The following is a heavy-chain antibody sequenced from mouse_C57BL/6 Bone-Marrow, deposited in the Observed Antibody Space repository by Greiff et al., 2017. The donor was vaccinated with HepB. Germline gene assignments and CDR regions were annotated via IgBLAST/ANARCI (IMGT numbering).Heavy chain of an antibody. CDR2: INPNNGGT. CDR1: GYTFTDYN. D-gene: IGHD2-1*01. J-gene: IGHJ2*01. Sequence: VQLQQSGPELVKPGASVKMSCKASGYTFTDYNMHWVKQSHGKSLEWIGYINPNNGGTSYNQKFKGKATLTVNKSSSTAYMELRSLTSEDSAVYYCARSVYYGNYADYWGQVTTLTVSS. V-gene: IGHV1-22*01. CDR3: ARSVYYGNYADY.